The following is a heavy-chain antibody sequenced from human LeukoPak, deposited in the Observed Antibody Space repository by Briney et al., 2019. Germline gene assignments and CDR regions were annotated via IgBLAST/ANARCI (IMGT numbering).Heavy chain of an antibody. CDR3: ASSAGRLWFGELSR. J-gene: IGHJ4*02. CDR1: GGSISGGGYY. D-gene: IGHD3-10*01. Sequence: SETLSLTCTVSGGSISGGGYYWSWLRQHPGKGLEWIGYIYYSGSTYYNPSLKSRVTISVDTSKNQFSLKLSSVTAADTAVYYCASSAGRLWFGELSRWGQGTLVTVSS. CDR2: IYYSGST. V-gene: IGHV4-31*03.